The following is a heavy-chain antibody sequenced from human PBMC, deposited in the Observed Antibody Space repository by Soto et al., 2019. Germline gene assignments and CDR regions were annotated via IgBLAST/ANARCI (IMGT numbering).Heavy chain of an antibody. Sequence: GESLKISCQGSGYSFTKYWIGWVRQMPGKGLEWMGMIYPGDSDARYSPSFQGQVIISADKSINTAYLQWSSLQPSDTAIYYCARTYSGTYPPPYYFDSWGQGTLVTVPS. V-gene: IGHV5-51*01. CDR3: ARTYSGTYPPPYYFDS. CDR2: IYPGDSDA. J-gene: IGHJ4*02. CDR1: GYSFTKYW. D-gene: IGHD1-26*01.